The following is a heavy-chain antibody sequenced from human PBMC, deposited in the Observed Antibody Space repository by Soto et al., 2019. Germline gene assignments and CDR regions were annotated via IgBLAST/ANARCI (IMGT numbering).Heavy chain of an antibody. CDR2: MNPSSGNT. CDR1: GYTFTSYD. Sequence: ASVQVSCKASGYTFTSYDINCVLHATGQGLEWMGWMNPSSGNTGYAQKFQGRVTMTRNTSISTAYMELSSLRSEDTAVYYCARGQNSYGMDVWGQGTTVTVSS. CDR3: ARGQNSYGMDV. V-gene: IGHV1-8*01. J-gene: IGHJ6*02.